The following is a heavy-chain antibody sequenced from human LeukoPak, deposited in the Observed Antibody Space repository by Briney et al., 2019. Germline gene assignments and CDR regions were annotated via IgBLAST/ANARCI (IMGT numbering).Heavy chain of an antibody. CDR1: GGSISSSSYY. D-gene: IGHD3-3*01. V-gene: IGHV4-39*07. CDR2: IYYSGST. J-gene: IGHJ6*03. Sequence: SETLSLTCTVSGGSISSSSYYWGWIRQPPGKGLEWIGSIYYSGSTYYNPSLKSRVTISVDPSKNQFSLKLSSVTAADTAGYYCAREVGVVGMGYYDYYYMDVWGKGITVTVSS. CDR3: AREVGVVGMGYYDYYYMDV.